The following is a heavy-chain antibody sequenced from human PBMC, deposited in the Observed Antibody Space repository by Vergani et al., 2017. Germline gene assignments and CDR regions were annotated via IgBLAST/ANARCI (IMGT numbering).Heavy chain of an antibody. CDR2: ISSSSSYI. V-gene: IGHV3-21*01. J-gene: IGHJ4*02. CDR1: GFTFSSYS. D-gene: IGHD6-19*01. Sequence: EVQLVESGGGLVKPGGSLRLSCAASGFTFSSYSMNWVRQAPGKGLEWVSSISSSSSYIYYADSVKGRFTISRDNAKNSLYLQMNSLRAEDTAVDYCARDVVGIAVAGRTFDYWGQGTLVTVSS. CDR3: ARDVVGIAVAGRTFDY.